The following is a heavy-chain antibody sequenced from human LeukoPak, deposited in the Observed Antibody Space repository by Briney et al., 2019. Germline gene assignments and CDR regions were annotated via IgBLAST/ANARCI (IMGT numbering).Heavy chain of an antibody. CDR3: ARDFDHINYYDILTGYYNREVDYSDY. Sequence: PGGSLRLSCAASGFTFRSYSMNWVRQAPGKGLEWVSSISSSSSYIYYADSVKGRFTISRDNAKNSLYLQMNSLRAEDTAVYYCARDFDHINYYDILTGYYNREVDYSDYWGQGTLVTVSS. D-gene: IGHD3-9*01. CDR1: GFTFRSYS. CDR2: ISSSSSYI. V-gene: IGHV3-21*01. J-gene: IGHJ4*02.